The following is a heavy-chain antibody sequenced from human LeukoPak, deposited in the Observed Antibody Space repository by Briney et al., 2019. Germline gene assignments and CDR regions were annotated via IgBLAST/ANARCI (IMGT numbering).Heavy chain of an antibody. CDR3: AKVSGNSYYYFDY. V-gene: IGHV3-23*01. Sequence: QPGGSLRLSCAASGFTLSSYALSWARQAPGEGLEWGSDIRGSGGSTYYADSVKGRFTISRDNSKNTLYLQMNSLRADDTAVYYCAKVSGNSYYYFDYWGQGTLVTVSS. D-gene: IGHD6-19*01. CDR1: GFTLSSYA. J-gene: IGHJ4*02. CDR2: IRGSGGST.